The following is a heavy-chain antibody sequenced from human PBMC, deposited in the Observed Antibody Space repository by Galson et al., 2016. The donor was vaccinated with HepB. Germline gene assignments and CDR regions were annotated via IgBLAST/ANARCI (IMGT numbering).Heavy chain of an antibody. CDR1: GFTFTDYA. J-gene: IGHJ4*02. D-gene: IGHD3-3*02. CDR3: ARGRGAFIWSANLDY. V-gene: IGHV3-30*04. Sequence: SLRLSCAASGFTFTDYAMHWVRQPPGKGLEWVTVISYDGRNKYYADSVKGRFTISRDNSKNTLYVEMNRLRAEDTAVYYCARGRGAFIWSANLDYWGQGTLIIVSS. CDR2: ISYDGRNK.